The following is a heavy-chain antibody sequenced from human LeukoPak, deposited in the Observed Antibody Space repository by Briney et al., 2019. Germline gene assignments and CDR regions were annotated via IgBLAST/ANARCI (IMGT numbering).Heavy chain of an antibody. D-gene: IGHD2-2*01. CDR2: IYYSGST. J-gene: IGHJ5*02. V-gene: IGHV4-59*08. CDR3: ARHVTSWFDP. CDR1: GGSISSYY. Sequence: SETLSLTCTVSGGSISSYYWSWIRQPPGKGLEWIGYIYYSGSTNYNPSLKSRVTISVDTSKNQFSLRLSSVTAADTAVYYCARHVTSWFDPWGQGTLVTVSS.